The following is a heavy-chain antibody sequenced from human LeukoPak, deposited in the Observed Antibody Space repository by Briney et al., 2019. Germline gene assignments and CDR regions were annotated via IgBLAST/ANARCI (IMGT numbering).Heavy chain of an antibody. D-gene: IGHD3-10*01. CDR2: INPNSGGT. CDR1: GYTFTGYY. J-gene: IGHJ4*02. Sequence: ASVKVSCKASGYTFTGYYMHWVRQAPGQGLEWMGWINPNSGGTNYAQKFQGRVTMTRDTSISTAYMELSRLRSDDTAVYYCARGKGDGSPTHFDYWGRGTLVTVSS. CDR3: ARGKGDGSPTHFDY. V-gene: IGHV1-2*02.